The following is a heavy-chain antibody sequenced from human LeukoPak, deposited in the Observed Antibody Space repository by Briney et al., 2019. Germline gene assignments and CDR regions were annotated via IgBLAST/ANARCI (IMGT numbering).Heavy chain of an antibody. Sequence: PSHTQSLLCTVSGHPNSGGYWSWTRDPPGRGLEYIGYVYTSGSTNYNPSLKSRVTISVDTSKSQFALKLSSVTAADTAVYYCAKSYFDYSTYYSYYFNLWGQGALVTVSS. CDR1: GHPNSGGY. V-gene: IGHV4-4*09. CDR3: AKSYFDYSTYYSYYFNL. CDR2: VYTSGST. J-gene: IGHJ4*02. D-gene: IGHD4-11*01.